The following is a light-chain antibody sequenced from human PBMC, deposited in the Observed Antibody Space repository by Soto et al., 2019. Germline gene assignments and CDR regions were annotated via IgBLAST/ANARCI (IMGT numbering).Light chain of an antibody. CDR2: EVN. Sequence: QSALTQPASVSGSAGQSITISCSGTMRDVGAYNLVSWYQQHPGKAPKLMIYEVNNRPSGVSHRFSGSKSGITASLTISGLQGEDEADYYCSSYTSVNTLLVFGGGTKLTVL. J-gene: IGLJ2*01. CDR3: SSYTSVNTLLV. V-gene: IGLV2-14*01. CDR1: MRDVGAYNL.